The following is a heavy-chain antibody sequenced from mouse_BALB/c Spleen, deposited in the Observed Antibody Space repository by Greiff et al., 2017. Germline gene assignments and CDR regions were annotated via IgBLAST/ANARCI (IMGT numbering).Heavy chain of an antibody. CDR1: GFTFSDYY. Sequence: VQLKASGGGLVKPGGSLKLSCAASGFTFSDYYMYWVRQTPEKRLEWVATISDGGSYTYYPDSVKGRFTISRDNAKNNLYLQMSSLKSEDTAMYYCARGSYYGYDDWYFDVWGAGTTVTVSS. D-gene: IGHD2-2*01. CDR3: ARGSYYGYDDWYFDV. CDR2: ISDGGSYT. V-gene: IGHV5-4*02. J-gene: IGHJ1*01.